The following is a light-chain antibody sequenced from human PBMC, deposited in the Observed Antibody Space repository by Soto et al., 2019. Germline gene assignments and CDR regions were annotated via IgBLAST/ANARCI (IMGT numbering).Light chain of an antibody. Sequence: QSVLTQPPSASGALGQSVTISCTGTSSDVGGYDHVSWYQQHPGKAPKLLIYDVIHRPSGVPDRFSGSKSGNTASLTVSGLQADDEVDYYCSSYAGSNRLIFGTGTKLTVL. CDR1: SSDVGGYDH. CDR3: SSYAGSNRLI. V-gene: IGLV2-8*01. CDR2: DVI. J-gene: IGLJ1*01.